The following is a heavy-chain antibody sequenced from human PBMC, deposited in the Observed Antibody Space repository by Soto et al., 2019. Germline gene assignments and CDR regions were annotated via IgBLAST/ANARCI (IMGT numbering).Heavy chain of an antibody. CDR1: WYSFTSYW. J-gene: IGHJ6*02. CDR3: ARTSAAGKYYYGMDV. Sequence: GESLKISCKGSWYSFTSYWISWVRQMPGKGLEWMGIIYPGDSDTRYSPSFQGQVTISADKSISTAYLQWSSLKASDTAMYYCARTSAAGKYYYGMDVWGQGTTVTVSS. D-gene: IGHD6-13*01. CDR2: IYPGDSDT. V-gene: IGHV5-51*01.